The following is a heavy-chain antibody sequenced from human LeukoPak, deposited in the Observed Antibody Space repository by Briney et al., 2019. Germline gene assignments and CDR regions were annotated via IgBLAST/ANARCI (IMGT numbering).Heavy chain of an antibody. J-gene: IGHJ4*02. Sequence: PGGSLRLSCAASGFTFSDYYMSWIRQAPGKGLEWVSAISGSGGSTYYADSVKGRFTISRDNSKNTLYLQMNSLRAEDTAVYYCAKAPYDSSGWMDYWGQGTLVTVSS. CDR2: ISGSGGST. CDR3: AKAPYDSSGWMDY. CDR1: GFTFSDYY. V-gene: IGHV3-23*01. D-gene: IGHD3-22*01.